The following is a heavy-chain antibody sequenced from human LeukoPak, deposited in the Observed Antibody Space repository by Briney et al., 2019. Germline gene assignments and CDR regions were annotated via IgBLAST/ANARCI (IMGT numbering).Heavy chain of an antibody. D-gene: IGHD6-13*01. Sequence: GASVKVSCKASGYTFTSYYMHWVRQAPGQGLEWMGIINPGGGSTSYAQKFQGRVTMTRDTSTSTVYMELSSLRSEDTAVYYCARVKGAAAGLGAFDIWGQGTMVTVSS. V-gene: IGHV1-46*01. CDR3: ARVKGAAAGLGAFDI. CDR2: INPGGGST. CDR1: GYTFTSYY. J-gene: IGHJ3*02.